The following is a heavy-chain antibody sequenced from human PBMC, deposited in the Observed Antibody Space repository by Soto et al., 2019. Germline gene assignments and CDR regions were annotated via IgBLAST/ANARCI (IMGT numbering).Heavy chain of an antibody. Sequence: EVQLVESGGGLVQPGGSLRLSCAASGFTVSSNYMSWVRQAPGKGLEWVSVIYSGGSTYYADSVKGRFTISRDNSKNTLYLQMNSLRAEETAVYYCARVKVLLWFGEFNSGYMAVWGKGTTVTVSS. J-gene: IGHJ6*03. CDR2: IYSGGST. CDR3: ARVKVLLWFGEFNSGYMAV. D-gene: IGHD3-10*01. CDR1: GFTVSSNY. V-gene: IGHV3-66*01.